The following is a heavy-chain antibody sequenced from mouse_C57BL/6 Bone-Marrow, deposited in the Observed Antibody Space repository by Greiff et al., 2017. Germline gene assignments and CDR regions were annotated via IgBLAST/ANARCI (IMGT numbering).Heavy chain of an antibody. V-gene: IGHV5-6*01. CDR1: GFTFSSYG. Sequence: EVHLVESGGDLVKPGGSLKLSCAASGFTFSSYGMSWVRPTPDKRLEWVATISSGGSYTYYPDSVKGRFTISRDNAKNTLYLQMSSLKSEDTAMYYCAGFYDGYYEAMDYWGQGTSVTVSS. CDR3: AGFYDGYYEAMDY. J-gene: IGHJ4*01. D-gene: IGHD2-3*01. CDR2: ISSGGSYT.